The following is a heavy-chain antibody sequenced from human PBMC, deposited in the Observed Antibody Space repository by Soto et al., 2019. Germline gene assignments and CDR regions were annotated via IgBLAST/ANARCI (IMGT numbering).Heavy chain of an antibody. CDR3: AADGQGAYYFDY. CDR2: IVVGSGNT. V-gene: IGHV1-58*01. CDR1: GFTFTSSA. Sequence: SVKVSCKASGFTFTSSAVQWVRQARGQRLEWIGWIVVGSGNTNYAQKFQERVTITRDMSTSTAYMELSSLRSEDTAVYYCAADGQGAYYFDYWGQGTLVTSPQ. J-gene: IGHJ4*02.